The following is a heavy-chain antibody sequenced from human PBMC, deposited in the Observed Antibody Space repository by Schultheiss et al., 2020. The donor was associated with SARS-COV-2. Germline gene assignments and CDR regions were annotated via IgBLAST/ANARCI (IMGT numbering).Heavy chain of an antibody. Sequence: SETLSLTCTVSGGSISSGGYYWSWIRQHPGKGLEWIGNIFYSGSTYYNPSLRSRVTISVDTSKNQFSLKLSSVTAADTAVYYCARRSTTSVGMDVWGQGTTVTVSS. D-gene: IGHD2/OR15-2a*01. V-gene: IGHV4-31*03. CDR1: GGSISSGGYY. CDR2: IFYSGST. CDR3: ARRSTTSVGMDV. J-gene: IGHJ6*02.